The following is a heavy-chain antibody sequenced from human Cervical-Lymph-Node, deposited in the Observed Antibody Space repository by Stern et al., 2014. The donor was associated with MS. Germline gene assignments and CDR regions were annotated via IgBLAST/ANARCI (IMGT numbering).Heavy chain of an antibody. CDR3: ARGAVGFRY. Sequence: VQLVESGSELKKPGASIRISCKSSGYTFINYPINWVRQAPGQGLEWMGWINTNTGNPTYAQGFTGRFVLSLDASLNTTYLQITSLKAEDTAVYFCARGAVGFRYWGQGTLVTVSS. J-gene: IGHJ4*02. D-gene: IGHD1-26*01. V-gene: IGHV7-4-1*02. CDR2: INTNTGNP. CDR1: GYTFINYP.